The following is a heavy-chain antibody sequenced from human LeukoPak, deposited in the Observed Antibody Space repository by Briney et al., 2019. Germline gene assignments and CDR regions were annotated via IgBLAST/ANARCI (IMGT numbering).Heavy chain of an antibody. CDR1: GGSISSGGYY. CDR2: IYYSGST. CDR3: TRANYYDSTGYLPVVYPSDY. V-gene: IGHV4-31*03. J-gene: IGHJ4*02. Sequence: KPSETLSLTCTVSGGSISSGGYYWSWIRQHPGKGLEWIGYIYYSGSTYYNPSLKSRVTISVDTSKNQFSLKLRSVTATDTAVYYCTRANYYDSTGYLPVVYPSDYWGQGTLVTVSS. D-gene: IGHD3-22*01.